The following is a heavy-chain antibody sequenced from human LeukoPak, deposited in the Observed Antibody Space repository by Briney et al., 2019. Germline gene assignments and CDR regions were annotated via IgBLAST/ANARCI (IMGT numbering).Heavy chain of an antibody. D-gene: IGHD6-13*01. CDR2: INHSGST. CDR3: ARDRWYSSSWYEYYYYYMDV. Sequence: NPSETLSLTCAVYGGSFSGYYWSWIRQPPGKGLEWIGEINHSGSTNYNPSLKSRVTISVDTSKNQFSLKLSSVTAADTAVYYCARDRWYSSSWYEYYYYYMDVWGKGTTVTVSS. CDR1: GGSFSGYY. J-gene: IGHJ6*03. V-gene: IGHV4-34*01.